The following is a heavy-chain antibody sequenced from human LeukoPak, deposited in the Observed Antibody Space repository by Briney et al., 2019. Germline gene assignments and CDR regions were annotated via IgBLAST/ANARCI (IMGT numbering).Heavy chain of an antibody. Sequence: GGSLRLSCAASGFTFSSCAMSWVRQAPGKGLEWVSGISDSGGFTYYADPVKGRFTISRDNSKNTVYLQMNSLRAEDTAVYYCARKSGDSDSSGYYVDYWGQGTLVTVSS. CDR1: GFTFSSCA. CDR2: ISDSGGFT. D-gene: IGHD3-22*01. CDR3: ARKSGDSDSSGYYVDY. V-gene: IGHV3-23*01. J-gene: IGHJ4*02.